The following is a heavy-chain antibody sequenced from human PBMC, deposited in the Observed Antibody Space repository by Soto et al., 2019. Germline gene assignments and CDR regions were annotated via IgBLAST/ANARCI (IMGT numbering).Heavy chain of an antibody. CDR1: GGTFSSYA. Sequence: QVQLVQSGAEVKKPGSSVKVSCKASGGTFSSYAISWVRQAPGQGLEWMGGIIPIFGTANYAQKFQGRVTITADESTSTAYMELSSLRADDTAVYYCAGRNVVVPAAIQGGLVGWYFDLWGRGTLVTVSS. CDR2: IIPIFGTA. V-gene: IGHV1-69*01. J-gene: IGHJ2*01. CDR3: AGRNVVVPAAIQGGLVGWYFDL. D-gene: IGHD2-2*01.